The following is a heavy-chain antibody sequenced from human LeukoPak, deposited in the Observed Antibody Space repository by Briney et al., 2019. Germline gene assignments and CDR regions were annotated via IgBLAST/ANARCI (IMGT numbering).Heavy chain of an antibody. CDR1: GYSISSGYY. D-gene: IGHD3-10*01. CDR2: INHSGST. V-gene: IGHV4-38-2*02. Sequence: SETLSLTCTVSGYSISSGYYWGWIRQPPGKGLEWIGSINHSGSTNYNPSLKSRVTISVDTSKNQFSLKLSSVTAADTAVYYCARLGQIQGSYGSGSYYNLRRPFDYWGQGTLVTVSS. J-gene: IGHJ4*02. CDR3: ARLGQIQGSYGSGSYYNLRRPFDY.